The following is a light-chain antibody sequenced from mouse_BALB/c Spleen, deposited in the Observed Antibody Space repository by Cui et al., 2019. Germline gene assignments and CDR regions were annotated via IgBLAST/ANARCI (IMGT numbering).Light chain of an antibody. CDR3: QHFWGTPFT. J-gene: IGKJ4*01. Sequence: DIQLTQSLASPSVSVGETVTITCRPSENIYSNLARYQQKQGKSPQLLVYAATNLADGVPSRFSGSGSGTQYSLKINSLQSEDFGSYYCQHFWGTPFTFGSGTKLEIK. V-gene: IGKV12-46*01. CDR2: AAT. CDR1: ENIYSN.